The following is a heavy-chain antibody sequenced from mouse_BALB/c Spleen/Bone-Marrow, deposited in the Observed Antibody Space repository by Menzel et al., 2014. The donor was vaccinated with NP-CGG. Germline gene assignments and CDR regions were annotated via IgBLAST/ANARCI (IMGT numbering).Heavy chain of an antibody. D-gene: IGHD2-14*01. J-gene: IGHJ1*01. CDR1: GYTFTNYW. CDR3: AREVRRYFDV. CDR2: IYPGGGYT. Sequence: QVQLQQPGPELVRPWTSVKISCRASGYTFTNYWLGWVKQRPGHGLEWIGDIYPGGGYTNYNEKFKGKATLTADTSSSTAYMQLSSLTSEDSAVYFCAREVRRYFDVWGAGTTVTVSS. V-gene: IGHV1-63*02.